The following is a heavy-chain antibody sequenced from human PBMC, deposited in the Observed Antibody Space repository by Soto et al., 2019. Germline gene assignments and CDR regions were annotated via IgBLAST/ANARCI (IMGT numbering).Heavy chain of an antibody. CDR3: ERGVAGSGFDL. D-gene: IGHD6-19*01. CDR1: GDGVSSNTAA. J-gene: IGHJ4*02. CDR2: TYYRSNWRH. V-gene: IGHV6-1*01. Sequence: PSQTLSLTCAISGDGVSSNTAAWNWIRSSPSRGLEWLGRTYYRSNWRHDYAVSVKSRITVNPDTSKNHFSLQLNSVTPDDTAVYYCERGVAGSGFDLWGQGTLVTVYS.